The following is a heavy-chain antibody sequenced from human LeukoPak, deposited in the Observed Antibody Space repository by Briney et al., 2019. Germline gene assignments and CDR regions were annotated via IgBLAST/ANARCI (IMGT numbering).Heavy chain of an antibody. CDR3: AREVEDAAMVFDY. Sequence: SETLSLTCTVSGGSISSGSYYWSWIRQPAGKGLEWIGRIYTSGSTNYNPSLKSRVTISVDTSKNQFSLKLSFVTVADTAVYYCAREVEDAAMVFDYWGQGTLVTVSS. D-gene: IGHD5-18*01. V-gene: IGHV4-61*02. CDR1: GGSISSGSYY. J-gene: IGHJ4*02. CDR2: IYTSGST.